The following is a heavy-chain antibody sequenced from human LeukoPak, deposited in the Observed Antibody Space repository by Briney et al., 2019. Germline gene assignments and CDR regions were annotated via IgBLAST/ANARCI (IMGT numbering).Heavy chain of an antibody. V-gene: IGHV1-3*03. Sequence: GASVKVSCKASGYTFTSYYMHWVRQAPGQRLEWMGWINAGNGNTKYSQEFQGRVTITRDTSASTAYMELSSLRSEDMAVYYCARDLCSGGSCYRPYFDYWGQGTLVSVSS. D-gene: IGHD2-15*01. CDR3: ARDLCSGGSCYRPYFDY. CDR2: INAGNGNT. CDR1: GYTFTSYY. J-gene: IGHJ4*02.